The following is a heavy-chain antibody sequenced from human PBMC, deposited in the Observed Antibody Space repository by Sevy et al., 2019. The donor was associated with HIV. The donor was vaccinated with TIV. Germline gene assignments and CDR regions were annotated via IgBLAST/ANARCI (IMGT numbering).Heavy chain of an antibody. CDR3: AGMEVGGYDLLTGRSTGWFDP. CDR1: GGSISSSNYY. J-gene: IGHJ5*02. V-gene: IGHV4-39*01. CDR2: IYYSGSP. D-gene: IGHD3-9*01. Sequence: SETLSLTCTVSGGSISSSNYYWGWIRQPPGKGLEWIGSIYYSGSPYYNPSLKSRVTITVYTSKNQFFRNLSSVTAPDMAVYYCAGMEVGGYDLLTGRSTGWFDPWGQGTLVTVSS.